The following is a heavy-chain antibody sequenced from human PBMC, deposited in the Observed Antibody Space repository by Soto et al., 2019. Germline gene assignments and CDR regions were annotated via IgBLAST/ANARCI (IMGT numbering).Heavy chain of an antibody. J-gene: IGHJ4*02. D-gene: IGHD5-12*01. Sequence: ASVKVSCKTSGYTFTGYYIHWVRQAPGQGLEWMGWINPDGGGTNYAQKFQGRVTMTRDTSISTAYMDLIRLRFDDTAVYYCYWTSGIFDFWGQGTLVTVSS. CDR1: GYTFTGYY. CDR2: INPDGGGT. CDR3: YWTSGIFDF. V-gene: IGHV1-2*02.